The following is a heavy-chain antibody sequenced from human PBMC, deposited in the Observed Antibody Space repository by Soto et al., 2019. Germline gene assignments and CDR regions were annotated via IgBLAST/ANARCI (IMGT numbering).Heavy chain of an antibody. CDR2: ISGSSSYI. J-gene: IGHJ4*02. V-gene: IGHV3-21*01. CDR3: ARAEGDLDY. CDR1: GFTFSGFS. D-gene: IGHD3-16*01. Sequence: PGGSLRLSCSASGFTFSGFSMNWVRQAPGKGLEWVSSISGSSSYIYYADSVRGQFTISRDNAKNSLYLKMNSLRVEDTAVYYCARAEGDLDYWGQGTLVTVSS.